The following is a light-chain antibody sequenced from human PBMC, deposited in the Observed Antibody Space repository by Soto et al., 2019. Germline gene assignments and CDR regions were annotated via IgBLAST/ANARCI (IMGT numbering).Light chain of an antibody. CDR1: SSDVGGYNF. CDR2: DVR. CDR3: SSYTSSSTVI. V-gene: IGLV2-14*03. Sequence: QSALTQPASVSGSPGQSITISCTGTSSDVGGYNFVSWYQQHPGKAPKFIIYDVRNRPSGVSNRFSGSRSGNTASLTISGLQAEDEPDYYCSSYTSSSTVIFGGGTKVTVL. J-gene: IGLJ2*01.